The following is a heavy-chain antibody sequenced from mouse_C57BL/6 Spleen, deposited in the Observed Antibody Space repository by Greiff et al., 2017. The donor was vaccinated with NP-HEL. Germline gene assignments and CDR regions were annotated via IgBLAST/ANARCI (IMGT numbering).Heavy chain of an antibody. Sequence: VQLQQSGPELVKPGASVKMSCKASGYTFTDYNMHWVKQSHGKSLEWIGYINPNNGGTSYNQKFKGKATLTVNKSSSTAYMELRSLTPEDSAVYYCARTLITTAPLPMDYWGQGTSVTVSS. J-gene: IGHJ4*01. CDR3: ARTLITTAPLPMDY. V-gene: IGHV1-22*01. CDR2: INPNNGGT. D-gene: IGHD1-1*01. CDR1: GYTFTDYN.